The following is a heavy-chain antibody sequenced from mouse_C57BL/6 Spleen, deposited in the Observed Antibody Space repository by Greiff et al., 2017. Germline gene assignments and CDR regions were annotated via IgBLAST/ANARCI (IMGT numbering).Heavy chain of an antibody. CDR3: ASGDYDVGYFDY. D-gene: IGHD2-4*01. V-gene: IGHV1-64*01. J-gene: IGHJ2*01. CDR2: IHPNSGST. CDR1: GYTFTSYW. Sequence: QVQLQQPGAELVKPGASVKLSCKASGYTFTSYWMHWVKQRPGQGLEWIGMIHPNSGSTNYNEKFKSKATLTVDKSSSTAYMQLSSLTSEDSAVYYCASGDYDVGYFDYWGQGTTLTVSS.